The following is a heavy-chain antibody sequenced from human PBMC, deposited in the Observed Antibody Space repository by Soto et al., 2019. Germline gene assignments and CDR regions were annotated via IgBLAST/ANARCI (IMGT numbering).Heavy chain of an antibody. Sequence: PGGSLRLSCAASGFPFSKFAMNWVRLPPGKGLEWVSGISDSGHNVVYAESVRGRFTISRDNSKNILYLQMDRLTVDDSAVYFCAKQFVDVWGQGTTVT. CDR1: GFPFSKFA. CDR3: AKQFVDV. V-gene: IGHV3-23*01. CDR2: ISDSGHNV. J-gene: IGHJ6*02.